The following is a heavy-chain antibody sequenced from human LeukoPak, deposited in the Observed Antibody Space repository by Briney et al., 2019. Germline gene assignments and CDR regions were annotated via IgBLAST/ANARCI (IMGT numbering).Heavy chain of an antibody. J-gene: IGHJ4*02. D-gene: IGHD6-13*01. CDR2: ISYDGSNK. V-gene: IGHV3-30*04. Sequence: PGRSLRLSCAASGFTFSSYAMHWARQAPGKGLEWVAVISYDGSNKYYADSVKGRFTISRDNSKNTLYLQMNSLRAEDTAVYYCAKGSPGIAAAGLDYWGQGTLVTVSS. CDR3: AKGSPGIAAAGLDY. CDR1: GFTFSSYA.